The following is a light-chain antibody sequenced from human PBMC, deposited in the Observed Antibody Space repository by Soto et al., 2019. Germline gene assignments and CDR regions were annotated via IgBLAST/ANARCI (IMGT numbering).Light chain of an antibody. CDR1: QRIATW. Sequence: DIPLTQSPSTLSASVGDRVTITCRASQRIATWLAWYQHQPGSAPKLLIYGASTLQSGVPSRFSGSGSGAEFTLTIDNLQPEDFATYYCQHVNSHRVTFGQGTRLEIK. J-gene: IGKJ5*01. CDR2: GAS. V-gene: IGKV1-5*01. CDR3: QHVNSHRVT.